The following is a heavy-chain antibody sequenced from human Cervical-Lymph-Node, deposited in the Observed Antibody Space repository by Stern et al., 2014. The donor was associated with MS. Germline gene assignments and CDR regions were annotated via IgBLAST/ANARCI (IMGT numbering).Heavy chain of an antibody. CDR1: GITFSSHG. D-gene: IGHD6-13*01. J-gene: IGHJ3*02. Sequence: MQLVESGGGVVQPGRSLRLSCAASGITFSSHGMHWVRQAPGKGLEWVAVISHDGSNKNYADSVKGRFTISRDNSKNTLYLEMNSLRAEDTAVYYCAGSWADALDIWGQGTMVTVSS. V-gene: IGHV3-30*03. CDR3: AGSWADALDI. CDR2: ISHDGSNK.